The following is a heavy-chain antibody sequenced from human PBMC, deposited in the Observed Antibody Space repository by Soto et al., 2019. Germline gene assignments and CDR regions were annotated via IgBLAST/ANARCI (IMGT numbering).Heavy chain of an antibody. CDR2: IIPIFGTA. Sequence: SVKVSCKASGGTISSYSISWVRQAPGQGLEWMGGIIPIFGTANYAQKFQGRVTITADESTNTAYMELSSLRSEDTAVYYCARAGGVAQIDSSGYYEGYAAFYFCAQGTMVTVSS. CDR3: ARAGGVAQIDSSGYYEGYAAFYF. J-gene: IGHJ3*01. D-gene: IGHD3-22*01. V-gene: IGHV1-69*13. CDR1: GGTISSYS.